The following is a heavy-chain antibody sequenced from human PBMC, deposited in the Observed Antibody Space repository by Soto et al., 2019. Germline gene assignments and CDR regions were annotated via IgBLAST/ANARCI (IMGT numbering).Heavy chain of an antibody. CDR2: IYWDDDK. Sequence: QITLKESGPTLVKPTQTLTLTCTFSGFSLSTSGVGVGWIRQPPGKALEWLALIYWDDDKRYSPSLKSRLTIPKDTSKNPVVLTMTNMDPVDTATYYCAHARVVVAPFDPWGQGTLVTVSS. J-gene: IGHJ5*02. D-gene: IGHD2-15*01. CDR1: GFSLSTSGVG. V-gene: IGHV2-5*02. CDR3: AHARVVVAPFDP.